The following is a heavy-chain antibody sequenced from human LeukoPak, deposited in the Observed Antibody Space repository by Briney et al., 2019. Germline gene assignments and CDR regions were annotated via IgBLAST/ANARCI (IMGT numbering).Heavy chain of an antibody. CDR3: ARGRRRQLVLVFYFDY. CDR2: IYYSGST. V-gene: IGHV4-39*07. CDR1: GGSISSSSYY. J-gene: IGHJ4*02. D-gene: IGHD6-13*01. Sequence: PSETLSLTCTVSGGSISSSSYYWGWIRQPPGKGLEWIGSIYYSGSTYYNPSLKSRVTISVDTSKNQFSLKLSSVTAADTAVYYCARGRRRQLVLVFYFDYWGQGTLVTVSS.